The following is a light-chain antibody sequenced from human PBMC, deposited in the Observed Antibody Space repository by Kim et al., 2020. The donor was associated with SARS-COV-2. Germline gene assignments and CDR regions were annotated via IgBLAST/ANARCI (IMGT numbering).Light chain of an antibody. J-gene: IGLJ1*01. CDR2: RDN. V-gene: IGLV3-9*01. Sequence: SYELTQPLSVSVALGQTARITCGGNNFGRKNVHWYQQKPGQAPVLVIFRDNNRPSGIPERFSGSTSGNTATLTISSPQAGDEADYYCRVWDGNTNIFGTGTKVTVL. CDR1: NFGRKN. CDR3: RVWDGNTNI.